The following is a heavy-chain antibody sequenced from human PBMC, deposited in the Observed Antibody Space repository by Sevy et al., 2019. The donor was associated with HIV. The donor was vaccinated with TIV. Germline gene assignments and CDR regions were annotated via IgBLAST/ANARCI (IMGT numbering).Heavy chain of an antibody. CDR3: ARLSAVSRSYNFDY. J-gene: IGHJ4*02. CDR2: MFYRGST. Sequence: SETLSLTCTVSGDSVSSDNYYWSWIRQPPGKGLEWIGYMFYRGSTNCNPSLKSRVTISVDTSKNQFSLKLNSVTAADTAVYYCARLSAVSRSYNFDYWGQGTLVTVSS. CDR1: GDSVSSDNYY. V-gene: IGHV4-61*01. D-gene: IGHD4-4*01.